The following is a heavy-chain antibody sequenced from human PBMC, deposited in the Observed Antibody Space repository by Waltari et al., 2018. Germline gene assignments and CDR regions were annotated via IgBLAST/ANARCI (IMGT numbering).Heavy chain of an antibody. CDR3: ARDRDGGAFDI. CDR2: IYYSGST. V-gene: IGHV4-61*01. J-gene: IGHJ3*02. CDR1: GGSVGSGCYY. Sequence: VQLQESGSGLVKPSETLSLTCIVSGGSVGSGCYYWRWIRQPPGKGLEWTGYIYYSGSTNYNPSLKSRVTISVDTSKNQFSLKLSSVTAADTAVYYCARDRDGGAFDIWGQGTMVTVSS.